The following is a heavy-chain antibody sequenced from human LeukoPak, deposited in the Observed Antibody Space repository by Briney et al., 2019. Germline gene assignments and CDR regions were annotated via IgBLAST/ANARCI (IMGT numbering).Heavy chain of an antibody. CDR1: GFTFYDYA. Sequence: PGGSLRLSCAASGFTFYDYAMHWVRQAPGKGLEWVSLISGDGGSTHYADSVKGRFTISRDNSKNSLYLQMNSLGTEDTALYYCAKDRHPSGSYYGDFGYWGQGTLVTVSS. CDR2: ISGDGGST. V-gene: IGHV3-43*02. CDR3: AKDRHPSGSYYGDFGY. J-gene: IGHJ4*02. D-gene: IGHD1-26*01.